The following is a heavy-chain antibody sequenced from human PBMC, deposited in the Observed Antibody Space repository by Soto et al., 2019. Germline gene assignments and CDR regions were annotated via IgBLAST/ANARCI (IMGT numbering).Heavy chain of an antibody. J-gene: IGHJ6*03. CDR3: ARGSWDDVTGHYYMDV. V-gene: IGHV6-1*01. Sequence: SQTLSLTCDISGDSVSSNSAAWNWIRQTPSRGLEWLGRTYYRSKWYINYAVSVKSRITVNPDTSNNQFSLQLNSVTPEDTAVYYCARGSWDDVTGHYYMDVWGKGTTVTVSS. D-gene: IGHD1-1*01. CDR2: TYYRSKWYI. CDR1: GDSVSSNSAA.